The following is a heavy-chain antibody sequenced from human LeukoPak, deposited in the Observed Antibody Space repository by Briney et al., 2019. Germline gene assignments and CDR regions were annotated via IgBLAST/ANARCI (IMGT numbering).Heavy chain of an antibody. CDR3: VARLPAAILVDV. CDR2: INPSGGST. V-gene: IGHV1-46*01. D-gene: IGHD2-2*02. CDR1: GYTFTSYY. J-gene: IGHJ6*04. Sequence: ASVKVSCKASGYTFTSYYMHWVRQAPGQGLEWMGIINPSGGSTSYAQKFQGRVNMTRDTSTSTVYMELSSLRSEDTAVYYCVARLPAAILVDVWGKGTTVTVSS.